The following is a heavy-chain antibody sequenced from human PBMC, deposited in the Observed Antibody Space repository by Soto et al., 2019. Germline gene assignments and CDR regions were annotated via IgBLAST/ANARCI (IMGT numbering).Heavy chain of an antibody. D-gene: IGHD5-12*01. V-gene: IGHV4-59*01. CDR2: AYHTGAT. J-gene: IGHJ4*02. CDR1: GASISSSY. CDR3: ARGGNRYSNVASGVGGFDF. Sequence: SETLSLTCTVSGASISSSYWSWIRQSPERGLEWIAYAYHTGATNYNPSLKSRVTISLDTSKGQISLNLTSLTTADTAVYFCARGGNRYSNVASGVGGFDFWGQGXLVPVYS.